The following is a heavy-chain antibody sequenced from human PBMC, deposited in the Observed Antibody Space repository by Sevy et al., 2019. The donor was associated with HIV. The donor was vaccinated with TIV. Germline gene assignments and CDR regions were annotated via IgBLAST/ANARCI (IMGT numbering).Heavy chain of an antibody. Sequence: GGSLRLSCAASGFTLSTTWMTWVRQAPGKGLEWVANINKDGGAKYYVDSVKGRFTISRDNTKNSLYLQMRSLRAEDTAVYYCTTSFGVIAGDAFDYWGQGTLVTVSS. D-gene: IGHD3-3*01. V-gene: IGHV3-7*01. CDR3: TTSFGVIAGDAFDY. CDR2: INKDGGAK. CDR1: GFTLSTTW. J-gene: IGHJ4*01.